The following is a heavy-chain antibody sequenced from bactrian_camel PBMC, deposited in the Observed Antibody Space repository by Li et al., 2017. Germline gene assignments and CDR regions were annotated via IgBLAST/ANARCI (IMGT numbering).Heavy chain of an antibody. CDR3: AAVAFDCPVRWTTPNFFDY. D-gene: IGHD2*01. V-gene: IGHV3S53*01. CDR1: ADALMY. CDR2: ITTGGSST. Sequence: VQLVESGGGSAQVGGSLRLFCSASADALMYMAWFRQAPGQKREAVAAITTGGSSTMYHDSVKGRFTISRGSGKNTVHLQMNSLMSDDSGVYYCAAVAFDCPVRWTTPNFFDYWGQGTQVTVS. J-gene: IGHJ6*01.